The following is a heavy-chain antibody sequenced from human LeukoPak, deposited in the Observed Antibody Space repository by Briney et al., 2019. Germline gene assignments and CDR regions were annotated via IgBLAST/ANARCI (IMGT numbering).Heavy chain of an antibody. V-gene: IGHV3-21*01. CDR2: ISSSSSYI. CDR1: GFTFSSYS. D-gene: IGHD6-19*01. Sequence: PGGSLRHSCAASGFTFSSYSMNWVRQAPGKGLEWVSSISSSSSYIYYADSVKGRFTISRDNAKNSLYLQMTSLRAEDTAVYYCASLPGAVAGVEFWGQGTLVTVSS. J-gene: IGHJ4*02. CDR3: ASLPGAVAGVEF.